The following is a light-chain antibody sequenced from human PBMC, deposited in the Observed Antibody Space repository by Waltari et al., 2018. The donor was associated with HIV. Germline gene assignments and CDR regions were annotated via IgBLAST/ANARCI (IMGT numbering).Light chain of an antibody. Sequence: ETVMTQSPSALSVSPGERVTLSCRASQNISTSLAWYQQKPGQSPRLLIYDASARVTGVPARFSGSGSGTEFTLHISALQSEDLAVYFCQEYEKWPLTFGPGSKVNIK. CDR2: DAS. CDR1: QNISTS. V-gene: IGKV3-15*01. J-gene: IGKJ3*01. CDR3: QEYEKWPLT.